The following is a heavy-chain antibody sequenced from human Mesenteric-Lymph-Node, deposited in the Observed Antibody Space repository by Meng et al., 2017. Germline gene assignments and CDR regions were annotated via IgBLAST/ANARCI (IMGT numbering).Heavy chain of an antibody. V-gene: IGHV4-34*01. CDR2: INHSGST. D-gene: IGHD2-2*03. CDR1: GGSFSGYY. Sequence: SETLSLTCAVYGGSFSGYYWSWIRQPPGKGLEWIGEINHSGSTNYNPSLKSRVTISVDTSKNQFSLKRGSVTAADTAVYYCAKYLSRDNCGHCYVLDYWGQGTLVTVSS. CDR3: AKYLSRDNCGHCYVLDY. J-gene: IGHJ4*02.